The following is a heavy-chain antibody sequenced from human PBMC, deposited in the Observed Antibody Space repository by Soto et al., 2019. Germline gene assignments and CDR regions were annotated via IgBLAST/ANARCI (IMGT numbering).Heavy chain of an antibody. J-gene: IGHJ4*02. D-gene: IGHD1-7*01. CDR1: GGSFSGYH. CDR2: INHSGST. V-gene: IGHV4-34*01. Sequence: SETLSLTCAVYGGSFSGYHWSWIRQPPGKGLEWIGEINHSGSTNYNPSLKSRVTISVDTSKNQFSLKLSSVTAADTAVYYCARGGITGTTNYFDYWGQETLVTVSS. CDR3: ARGGITGTTNYFDY.